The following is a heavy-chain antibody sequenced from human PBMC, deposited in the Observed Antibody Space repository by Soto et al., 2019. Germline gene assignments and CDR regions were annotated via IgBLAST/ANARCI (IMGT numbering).Heavy chain of an antibody. CDR3: ARSRGSYYSNFDS. Sequence: QVQLVQSGAEVKKPGSSVKVSCKASADTFTGYTVTWVRQAPGQGLEWVGRVIPILGASNFAQKFQGRVTFSTDXXTDTAYMVLTGLTSEDTAVYYCARSRGSYYSNFDSWGQGTLVTVSS. J-gene: IGHJ4*02. V-gene: IGHV1-69*08. CDR2: VIPILGAS. D-gene: IGHD3-10*01. CDR1: ADTFTGYT.